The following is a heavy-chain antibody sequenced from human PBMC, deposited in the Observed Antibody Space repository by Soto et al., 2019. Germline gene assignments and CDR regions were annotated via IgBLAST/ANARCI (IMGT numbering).Heavy chain of an antibody. CDR3: ARGVVPNGMDV. Sequence: VASVKVSCKASGGTFSSYAISWVRQAPGQGLEWMGGIIPIFGTANYAQKFQGRVTITADKSTSTAYMELSSLRSEDTAVYYCARGVVPNGMDVWGQGTTVTVSS. V-gene: IGHV1-69*06. CDR2: IIPIFGTA. CDR1: GGTFSSYA. J-gene: IGHJ6*02. D-gene: IGHD3-3*01.